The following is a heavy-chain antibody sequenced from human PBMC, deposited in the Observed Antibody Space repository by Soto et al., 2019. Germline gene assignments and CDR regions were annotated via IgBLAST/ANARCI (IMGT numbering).Heavy chain of an antibody. CDR2: VSFDSKNK. J-gene: IGHJ6*02. CDR3: AKESVETTYSFYGMDI. CDR1: GFSFESYS. Sequence: LVVSGGGVVQPGRSLTLSCAGSGFSFESYSMHWVRPSPGKGLEWVATVSFDSKNKYYIDSVEGRFTLSRDNAQNLLYLQMNSLRHEDTAVYYCAKESVETTYSFYGMDIWGPGTTVTVSS. D-gene: IGHD4-4*01. V-gene: IGHV3-30*18.